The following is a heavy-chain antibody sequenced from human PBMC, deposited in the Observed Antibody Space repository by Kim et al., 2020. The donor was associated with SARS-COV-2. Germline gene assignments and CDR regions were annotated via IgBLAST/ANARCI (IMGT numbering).Heavy chain of an antibody. V-gene: IGHV4-59*08. Sequence: SETLSLTCTVSGGSISSYYWSWIRQPPGKGLESVGYIYYSGSTNYNPSLKSRVTISVDTSKNQFSLKLSSVTAADTAVYYCARLGCTSTSCQRDRGYYYYGMDVWGQGTTVTVSS. CDR2: IYYSGST. D-gene: IGHD2-2*01. CDR1: GGSISSYY. CDR3: ARLGCTSTSCQRDRGYYYYGMDV. J-gene: IGHJ6*02.